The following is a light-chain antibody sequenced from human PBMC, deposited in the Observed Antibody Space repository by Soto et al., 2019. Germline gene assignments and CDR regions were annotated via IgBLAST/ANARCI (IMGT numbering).Light chain of an antibody. CDR2: DVR. CDR3: SSYTGISTPMA. V-gene: IGLV2-14*03. CDR1: SSDVGGYNY. J-gene: IGLJ2*01. Sequence: QSALTQPASVSGSPGQSITISCTGTSSDVGGYNYVSWYQQHPGKAPKLMIYDVRNRPSGVSNRFSGSKSGNTASLTISGLQAEDEADYYCSSYTGISTPMAFGGGTKLTVL.